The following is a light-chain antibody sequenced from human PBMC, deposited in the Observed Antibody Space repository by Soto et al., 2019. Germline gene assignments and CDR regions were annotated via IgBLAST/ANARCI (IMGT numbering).Light chain of an antibody. Sequence: DIQMTQSPSSVSASVGDRVTITCRASQDISSYLAWYQQKPGKAPKLLIYAASSLQGGVPSRFSGSGSGTDFTLTVSSLQPEDGATYYCQQADSFPLTFGGGTKVEIK. CDR3: QQADSFPLT. V-gene: IGKV1-12*01. CDR1: QDISSY. CDR2: AAS. J-gene: IGKJ4*01.